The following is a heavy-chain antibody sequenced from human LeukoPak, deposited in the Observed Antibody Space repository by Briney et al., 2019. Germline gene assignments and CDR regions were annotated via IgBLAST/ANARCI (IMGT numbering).Heavy chain of an antibody. D-gene: IGHD6-19*01. Sequence: GGSLRLSCAASGFTFSSYWMHWVRQAPGKGLVWVSRINTDGSSTSYADSVKGRFTISRDNAKNTLYLQMNSLRAEDTAVYYCYSGWYEGNAFDIWGQGTMVTVSS. J-gene: IGHJ3*02. CDR3: YSGWYEGNAFDI. CDR2: INTDGSST. CDR1: GFTFSSYW. V-gene: IGHV3-74*01.